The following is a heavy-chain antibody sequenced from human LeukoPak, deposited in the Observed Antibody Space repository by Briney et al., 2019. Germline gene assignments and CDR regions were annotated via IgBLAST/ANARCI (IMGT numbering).Heavy chain of an antibody. Sequence: GASVKVSCKASGYTFSSSYMHGVRQAPGQGREWMGLINPSDDSTRYAQKFEGRVTMTKATSTNTAYMHLSRLSSDDTAVYSCARAYYESSDYRHAVYFDYWGQGTLVTVSS. CDR1: GYTFSSSY. D-gene: IGHD3-22*01. CDR2: INPSDDST. CDR3: ARAYYESSDYRHAVYFDY. J-gene: IGHJ4*02. V-gene: IGHV1-46*01.